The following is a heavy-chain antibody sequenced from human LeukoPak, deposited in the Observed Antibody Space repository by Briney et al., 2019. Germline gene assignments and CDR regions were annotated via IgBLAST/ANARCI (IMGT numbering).Heavy chain of an antibody. V-gene: IGHV3-23*01. J-gene: IGHJ6*03. CDR1: GFTFSSYA. CDR2: ISGSGGNT. CDR3: AKDPRYSSSIYYYYYYMDV. D-gene: IGHD6-6*01. Sequence: GGSLRLSCAASGFTFSSYAMSWVRQAPGKGLEWVSAISGSGGNTYFADSVKGRFTISRDNSKNTLYLQMNSLRAEDTAVYYCAKDPRYSSSIYYYYYYMDVWGKGTTVTVSS.